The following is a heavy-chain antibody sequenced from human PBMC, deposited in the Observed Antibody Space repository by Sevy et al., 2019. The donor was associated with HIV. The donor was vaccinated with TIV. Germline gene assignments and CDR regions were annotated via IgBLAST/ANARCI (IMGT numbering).Heavy chain of an antibody. CDR3: ARAQQITMLVVIGGPYFDF. Sequence: GGSLRLSCAASRFTFSSYGMHWVRQAPGKGLEWVAVIWYDGTNKEYADSVKGRFTISRDNSKNTLYLQMSSLRADDTAVYYCARAQQITMLVVIGGPYFDFWGQGTLVTVSS. V-gene: IGHV3-33*01. CDR1: RFTFSSYG. D-gene: IGHD3-22*01. J-gene: IGHJ4*02. CDR2: IWYDGTNK.